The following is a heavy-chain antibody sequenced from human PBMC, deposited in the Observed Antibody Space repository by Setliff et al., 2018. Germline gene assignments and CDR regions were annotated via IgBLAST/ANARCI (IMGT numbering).Heavy chain of an antibody. V-gene: IGHV1-2*02. D-gene: IGHD5-18*01. CDR3: ARAPSVELVTIRTNSWFTY. CDR1: GYTFIDYN. CDR2: INPKSAGT. J-gene: IGHJ4*02. Sequence: ASVKVSCKASGYTFIDYNIHWVRQAPGQGLEWMGWINPKSAGTSSAQKFQGRVTMTRDTSISTAYMELRSLTSDDSAFYYCARAPSVELVTIRTNSWFTYWGQGTLVTVSS.